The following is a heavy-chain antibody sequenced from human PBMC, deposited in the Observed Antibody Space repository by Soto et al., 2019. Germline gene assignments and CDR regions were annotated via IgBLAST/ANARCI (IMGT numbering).Heavy chain of an antibody. D-gene: IGHD2-15*01. CDR1: GYSFTSYW. V-gene: IGHV5-10-1*01. J-gene: IGHJ4*02. CDR2: IDPSDSYT. Sequence: GESLKISCKGSGYSFTSYWISWVRQMPGKGLEWMGRIDPSDSYTNYSPSFQGHVTISADKSISTAYLQWSSLKASDTAMYYCAVRSGGSSSPYYFDYWGQGTLVTVSS. CDR3: AVRSGGSSSPYYFDY.